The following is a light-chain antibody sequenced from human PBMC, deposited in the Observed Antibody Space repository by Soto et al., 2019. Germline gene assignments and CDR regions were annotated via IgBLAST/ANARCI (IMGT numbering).Light chain of an antibody. Sequence: DIQITQSPSTLSASVGDRVTITCRASQSISSWLAWYQQKPGKAPKLLIYDASSLESGVPSRLSGSGSGTEFTLTISSLQPDDSATYYCQQYNSYLTFGQGTKVDIK. CDR1: QSISSW. CDR3: QQYNSYLT. CDR2: DAS. V-gene: IGKV1-5*01. J-gene: IGKJ1*01.